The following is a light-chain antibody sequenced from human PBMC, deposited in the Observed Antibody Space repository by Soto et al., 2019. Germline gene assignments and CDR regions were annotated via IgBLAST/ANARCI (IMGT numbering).Light chain of an antibody. CDR3: QQNDNLPIT. V-gene: IGKV1-33*01. CDR1: QDISNY. CDR2: DAS. Sequence: DIQMTQSPSSLSASVGDRDTITCQASQDISNYLNWYQQKPGKAPKLLIYDASNLETGVPSRFSGIGSGTDFTFTISSLQPEDIATYYCQQNDNLPITFGGGTKVEIK. J-gene: IGKJ4*01.